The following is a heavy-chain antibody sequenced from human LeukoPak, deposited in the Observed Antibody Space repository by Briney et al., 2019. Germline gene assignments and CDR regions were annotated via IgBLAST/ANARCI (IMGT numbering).Heavy chain of an antibody. CDR1: GFTFSSYA. CDR2: ISSNGGST. CDR3: ARARYSSGWYVDY. J-gene: IGHJ4*02. V-gene: IGHV3-64*01. Sequence: PGGSLRLSCAASGFTFSSYAMHWVRQAPGKRLEYVSAISSNGGSTYYANSVKGRFTISRDNSKNTLYLQMGSLRAEDMAVYYCARARYSSGWYVDYWGRGTLVTVSS. D-gene: IGHD6-19*01.